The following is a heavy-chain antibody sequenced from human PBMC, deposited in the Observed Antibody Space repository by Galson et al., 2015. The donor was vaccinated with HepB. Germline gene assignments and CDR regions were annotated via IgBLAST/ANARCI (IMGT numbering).Heavy chain of an antibody. CDR1: GFNVSDNY. V-gene: IGHV3-53*01. CDR3: ARMTTTTVVMTVTKIGAFDS. Sequence: SLRLACAASGFNVSDNYLSWVGQAPGEGLGWVSAIYNNGNTRYTGAVKGRLIISRDSSINTVFLQMNSQRVEDTALYYCARMTTTTVVMTVTKIGAFDSWGQGTPVTVSS. CDR2: IYNNGNT. D-gene: IGHD4-17*01. J-gene: IGHJ4*02.